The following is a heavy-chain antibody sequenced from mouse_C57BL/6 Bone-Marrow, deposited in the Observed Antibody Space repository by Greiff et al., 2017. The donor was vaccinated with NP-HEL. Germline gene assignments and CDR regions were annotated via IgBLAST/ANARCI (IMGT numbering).Heavy chain of an antibody. V-gene: IGHV1-69*01. CDR3: AREGTTVVVDY. D-gene: IGHD1-1*01. CDR1: GYTFTSYW. CDR2: IDPSDSYT. J-gene: IGHJ2*01. Sequence: QVQLQQPGAELVMPGASVKLSCKASGYTFTSYWMHWVKQRPGQGLEWIGEIDPSDSYTNSNQKFKGKSTLTVDKSSSTAYMQLSSLTSEDSAVYYCAREGTTVVVDYWGQGTTLTVSS.